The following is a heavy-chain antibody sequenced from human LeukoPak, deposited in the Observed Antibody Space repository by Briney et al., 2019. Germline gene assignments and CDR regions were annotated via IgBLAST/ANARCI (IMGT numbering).Heavy chain of an antibody. V-gene: IGHV3-23*01. J-gene: IGHJ4*02. CDR2: ISGSGGST. CDR1: GFTFSSYG. D-gene: IGHD3-10*01. Sequence: GGSLRLSCAASGFTFSSYGMSWVRQAPGKGLEWVSAISGSGGSTYYADSVKGRFTISRDNSKTTLYLQMNSLRAEDTAVYYCAKGVMVRGVINDFDYWGQGTLVTVSS. CDR3: AKGVMVRGVINDFDY.